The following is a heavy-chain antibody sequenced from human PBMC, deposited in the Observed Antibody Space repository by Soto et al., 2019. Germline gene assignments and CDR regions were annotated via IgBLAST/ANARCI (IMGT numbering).Heavy chain of an antibody. V-gene: IGHV3-13*05. D-gene: IGHD2-15*01. CDR3: ARAYSGRLPRRADYYYAMDV. J-gene: IGHJ6*02. Sequence: PGGSLRLSCAASGFSFGNYDLHWVRQATGKGLEWVSAISAADDPYYIASVKGRFTVSRDNAQKSLYLQMNNLRVEDTAIYYCARAYSGRLPRRADYYYAMDVWGRGTTVTVSS. CDR1: GFSFGNYD. CDR2: ISAADDP.